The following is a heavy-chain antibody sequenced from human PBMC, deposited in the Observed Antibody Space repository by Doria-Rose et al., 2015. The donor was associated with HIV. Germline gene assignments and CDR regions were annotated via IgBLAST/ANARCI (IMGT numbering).Heavy chain of an antibody. Sequence: QVQLVQSGSEVKKPGASVTVSCKTSGYTFGAYAIHWVRQAPGRRLEWMGWLNVGNGDTRYSRKFQDRVTITSDTSANTGYMALSSLRSEDTAVYYCARIHSLSSSSLGHWGQGTLVTVSS. CDR2: LNVGNGDT. V-gene: IGHV1-3*01. CDR1: GYTFGAYA. CDR3: ARIHSLSSSSLGH. J-gene: IGHJ4*02. D-gene: IGHD6-13*01.